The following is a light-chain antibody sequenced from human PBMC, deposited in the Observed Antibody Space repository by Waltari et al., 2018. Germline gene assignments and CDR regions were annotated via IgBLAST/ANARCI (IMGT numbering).Light chain of an antibody. Sequence: DIVMTQSPDSLAVSLGERATINCKSSQSVLYSSNNKNYLAWYQQKPGQPPKLLIYWASTRESGVPDRFSGSGSGKDFTLTISSLQAEDVAVYYCQRYYSSPQTFGQGTKVEIK. J-gene: IGKJ1*01. CDR2: WAS. CDR3: QRYYSSPQT. CDR1: QSVLYSSNNKNY. V-gene: IGKV4-1*01.